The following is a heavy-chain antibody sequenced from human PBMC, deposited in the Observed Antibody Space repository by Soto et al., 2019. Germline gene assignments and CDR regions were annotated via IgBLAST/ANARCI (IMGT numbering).Heavy chain of an antibody. D-gene: IGHD1-26*01. Sequence: GGSLRLSCAASGFTFSSYGMHWVRQAPGKGLEWVAVISYDGSNKYYADSVKGRFTISRDNSKNTLYLQMNSLRAEDTAVYYCAKVEKWELTIYYYYYGMDVWGQGTTVTVSS. CDR1: GFTFSSYG. J-gene: IGHJ6*02. CDR3: AKVEKWELTIYYYYYGMDV. CDR2: ISYDGSNK. V-gene: IGHV3-30*18.